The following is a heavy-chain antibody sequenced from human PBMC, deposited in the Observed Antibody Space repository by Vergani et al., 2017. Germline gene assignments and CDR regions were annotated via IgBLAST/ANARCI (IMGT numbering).Heavy chain of an antibody. CDR2: ISWNSGSI. Sequence: EVQLVESGGGLVQPGRSLRLSCAASGFTFDDYAMHWVRQAPGKGLEWVSGISWNSGSIGYADSVKGRFTISRDNAKNSLYLQMNSLRAEDTAVYYCANPSDVLRYFDWSPYGMDVWGQGTTVTVSS. J-gene: IGHJ6*02. CDR1: GFTFDDYA. CDR3: ANPSDVLRYFDWSPYGMDV. V-gene: IGHV3-9*01. D-gene: IGHD3-9*01.